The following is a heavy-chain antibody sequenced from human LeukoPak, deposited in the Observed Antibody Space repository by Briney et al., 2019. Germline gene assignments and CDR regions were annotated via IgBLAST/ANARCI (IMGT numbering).Heavy chain of an antibody. Sequence: GRSLRLSCTASGFTFSSYDMHWARQAKGKGLEWVSAISTGGDPYYLGSVKGRFTISRENAKNSFYLQMNSLRAGDTAVYYCAGQARPGSAEGAFDIWGQGTMVTVSS. CDR3: AGQARPGSAEGAFDI. J-gene: IGHJ3*02. V-gene: IGHV3-13*05. CDR1: GFTFSSYD. D-gene: IGHD2-2*01. CDR2: ISTGGDP.